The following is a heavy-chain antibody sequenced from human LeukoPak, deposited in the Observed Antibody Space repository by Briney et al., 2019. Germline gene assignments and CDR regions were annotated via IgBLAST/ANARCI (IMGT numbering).Heavy chain of an antibody. CDR3: ARQPEDDIAAVPLSDY. J-gene: IGHJ4*02. Sequence: PRGSLRLSCAASGFTFSSYSMNWVRQAPGKGLEWVSSISSSSSYIYYADSVKGRFTISRDNAKNSLYLQMNSLRAEDTAVYYCARQPEDDIAAVPLSDYWGQGTLVTVSS. D-gene: IGHD6-13*01. CDR1: GFTFSSYS. CDR2: ISSSSSYI. V-gene: IGHV3-21*01.